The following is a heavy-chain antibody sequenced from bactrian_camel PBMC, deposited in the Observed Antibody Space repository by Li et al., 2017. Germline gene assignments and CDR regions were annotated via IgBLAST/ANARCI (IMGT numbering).Heavy chain of an antibody. J-gene: IGHJ4*01. V-gene: IGHV3S54*01. Sequence: HVQLVESGGGSVPAGGSLRLSCGASASVNYMGWFRQAPGKEREGVANIYTGGGTTYYADSVKGRFTISQDIAKRTIYLQMNSLKPEDTAMYYCSVAEANGCSRGSWWRWGYRGQGTQVTVS. CDR2: IYTGGGTT. CDR3: SVAEANGCSRGSWWRWGY. CDR1: ASVNY. D-gene: IGHD7*01.